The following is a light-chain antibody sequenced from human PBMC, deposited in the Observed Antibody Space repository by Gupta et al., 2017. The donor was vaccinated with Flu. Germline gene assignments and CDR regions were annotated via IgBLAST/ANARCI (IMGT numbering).Light chain of an antibody. V-gene: IGLV4-69*01. J-gene: IGLJ2*01. Sequence: RGHSRSANEWRRHQQEKGPRYLLDLNSNGSHTKGDGIPDRFSGSSSRAERSFTISSLQSEDEADYYCQTWSTGTVVFGGGTKLTVL. CDR3: QTWSTGTVV. CDR2: LNSNGSH. CDR1: RGHSRSA.